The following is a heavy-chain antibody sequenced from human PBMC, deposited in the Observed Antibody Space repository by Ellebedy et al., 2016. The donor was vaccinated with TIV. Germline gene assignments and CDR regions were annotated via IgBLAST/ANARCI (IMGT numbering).Heavy chain of an antibody. CDR2: IHYSGTT. CDR3: ARCAVGHYGSGSPTYGMDV. J-gene: IGHJ6*02. CDR1: GGPVSSGDYY. V-gene: IGHV4-61*08. Sequence: GSLRLXXAVSGGPVSSGDYYWSWIWQPPGRGLEWIGYIHYSGTTKYNPSLKSRVTISLDTSKNQFSLKLRSVTAADTAVYYCARCAVGHYGSGSPTYGMDVWGQGTTVTVSS. D-gene: IGHD3-10*01.